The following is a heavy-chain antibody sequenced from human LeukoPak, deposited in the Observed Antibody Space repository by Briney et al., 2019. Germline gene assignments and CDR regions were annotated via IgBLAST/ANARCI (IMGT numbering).Heavy chain of an antibody. CDR1: GGSFRGYY. Sequence: PSETLSLTCAVYGGSFRGYYWSWIRQPPGKGLEWTGEINHSGSTNYNPSLKSRVTISVDTSKNQFSLKLSSVTAADTAVYYCARVGDGYNVDYWGQGTLVTVSS. V-gene: IGHV4-34*01. J-gene: IGHJ4*02. CDR3: ARVGDGYNVDY. D-gene: IGHD5-24*01. CDR2: INHSGST.